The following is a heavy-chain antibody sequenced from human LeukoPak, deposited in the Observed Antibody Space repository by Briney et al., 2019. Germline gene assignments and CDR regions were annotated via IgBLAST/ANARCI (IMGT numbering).Heavy chain of an antibody. CDR1: GYTFTSYA. CDR3: ARGAGFAEPLPEY. V-gene: IGHV1-3*01. J-gene: IGHJ4*02. CDR2: FHAGNGNT. Sequence: ASVKVSCKASGYTFTSYAMHWVRQAPGQRLEWMAWFHAGNGNTKYSQNFQGRVTITRDTSASTAYMELSSLRSEDTAVYYCARGAGFAEPLPEYWGQGTLLTVSS. D-gene: IGHD1-14*01.